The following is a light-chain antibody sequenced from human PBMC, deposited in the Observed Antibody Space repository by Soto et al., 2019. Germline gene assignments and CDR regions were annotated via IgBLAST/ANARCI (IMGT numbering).Light chain of an antibody. V-gene: IGKV1-12*01. Sequence: DLQMTQSPSSVSASVGDSLTITCRASQGITSWVAWYQHKPGRAPKLLIYAASRLQSGVPSRFSGSGYGTDFTLTISSLQPEDFGTYYCQQTSSFPLTLGGGTKVEIK. J-gene: IGKJ4*01. CDR1: QGITSW. CDR3: QQTSSFPLT. CDR2: AAS.